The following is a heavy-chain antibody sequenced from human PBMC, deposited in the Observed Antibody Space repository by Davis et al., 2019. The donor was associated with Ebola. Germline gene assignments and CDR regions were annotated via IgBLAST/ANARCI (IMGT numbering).Heavy chain of an antibody. D-gene: IGHD3-3*01. CDR3: ARGPLRIYDFWSGYDFCY. CDR2: IYYSGST. CDR1: GGSISSSSYY. Sequence: MPGGSLRLSCTVSGGSISSSSYYWGWIRQPPGKGLEWIGSIYYSGSTYYNPSLKSRVTISVDTSKNQFSLKLSSVTAADTAVYYCARGPLRIYDFWSGYDFCYWGQGTLVTVSS. V-gene: IGHV4-39*01. J-gene: IGHJ4*02.